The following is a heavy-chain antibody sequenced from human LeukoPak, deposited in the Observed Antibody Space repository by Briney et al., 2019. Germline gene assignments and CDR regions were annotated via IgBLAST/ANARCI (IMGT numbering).Heavy chain of an antibody. D-gene: IGHD3-10*01. V-gene: IGHV2-5*02. Sequence: SGSTLVNPTQTLTLTCTFSGFSVNTNGVGVGWIRQPPGKALEWLALMYWDDDKRYSPALKSRLTITKDIAKTQVVLIMTNMDPGDTATYYCARPSNSMVRGVTGYFDLWGRGTLVTVSS. CDR1: GFSVNTNGVG. CDR2: MYWDDDK. CDR3: ARPSNSMVRGVTGYFDL. J-gene: IGHJ2*01.